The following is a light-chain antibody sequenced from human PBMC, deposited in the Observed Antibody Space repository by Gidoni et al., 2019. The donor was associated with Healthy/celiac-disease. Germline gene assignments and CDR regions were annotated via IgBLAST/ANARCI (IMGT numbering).Light chain of an antibody. CDR2: KAS. V-gene: IGKV1-5*03. Sequence: DIQMTQSPSTLSASVGDRVTITCRASQSISSWLAWYQQKPGKAPKLLIYKASSLESGVPSSFSGSGSGTEFTLTISSLQPDDFATYHCQQYNSYSPWTFGQGTKVEIK. J-gene: IGKJ1*01. CDR3: QQYNSYSPWT. CDR1: QSISSW.